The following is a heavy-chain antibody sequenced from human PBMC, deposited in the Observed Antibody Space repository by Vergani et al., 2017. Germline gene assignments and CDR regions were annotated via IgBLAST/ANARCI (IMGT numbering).Heavy chain of an antibody. CDR2: MYHSGST. CDR1: GGSMSGYY. CDR3: ARSTSRRDGYNRRSFDY. D-gene: IGHD5-24*01. Sequence: QVRLQESGPGLVKPSETLSLTCSVSGGSMSGYYWSWIRQPPGKELEWIGYMYHSGSTNYNPSLETRVTISGDTSKNQFSLKLNSVTAADTAVYYCARSTSRRDGYNRRSFDYWGQGTLVTVSS. V-gene: IGHV4-59*01. J-gene: IGHJ4*02.